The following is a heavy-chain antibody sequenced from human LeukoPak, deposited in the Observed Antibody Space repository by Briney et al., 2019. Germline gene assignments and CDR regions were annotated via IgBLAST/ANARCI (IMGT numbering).Heavy chain of an antibody. CDR1: GGSISNFY. Sequence: SEALSLTCTVSGGSISNFYWSWIRQPAGKGLEWIGRMSTSGNTDYNPYIKSRVTMSVDMSKKQFSLKLSSVTAADTAVYYCASSYYYDSSGYYGLPTKQQRHYYYYMDVWGKGTTVTVSS. D-gene: IGHD3-22*01. CDR3: ASSYYYDSSGYYGLPTKQQRHYYYYMDV. V-gene: IGHV4-4*07. J-gene: IGHJ6*03. CDR2: MSTSGNT.